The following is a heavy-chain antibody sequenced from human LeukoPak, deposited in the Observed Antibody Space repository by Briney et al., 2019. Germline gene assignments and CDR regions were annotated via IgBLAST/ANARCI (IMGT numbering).Heavy chain of an antibody. CDR1: GGSISSSSYY. Sequence: PSETLSLTCTVSGGSISSSSYYWGWIRQPPGKGLEWIGSIYYSGSTYYNPSLKSRVTISVDTSKNQFSLKLSSVTAADTAVYYCAREWELPRIFDYWGQGTLVTVSS. J-gene: IGHJ4*02. CDR3: AREWELPRIFDY. V-gene: IGHV4-39*07. CDR2: IYYSGST. D-gene: IGHD1-26*01.